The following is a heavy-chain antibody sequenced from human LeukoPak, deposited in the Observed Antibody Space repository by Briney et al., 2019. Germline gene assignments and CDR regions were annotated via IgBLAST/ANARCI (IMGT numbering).Heavy chain of an antibody. CDR3: AXXXGSXFYFHHQRAFDI. Sequence: SETLSLTCIVTGGSIGDYYWSWIRQAPGRGLEWIAYMHYSGIQNYNPSLKSRATVSIATSINQFSLRVDSVTAADTAVYYCAXXXGSXFYFHHQRAFDIWGQGTVVTVSS. V-gene: IGHV4-59*08. J-gene: IGHJ3*02. CDR2: MHYSGIQ. CDR1: GGSIGDYY. D-gene: IGHD3-10*01.